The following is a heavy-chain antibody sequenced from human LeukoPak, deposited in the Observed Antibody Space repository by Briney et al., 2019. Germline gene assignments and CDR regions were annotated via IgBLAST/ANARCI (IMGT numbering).Heavy chain of an antibody. CDR2: MYTSGST. J-gene: IGHJ6*03. CDR1: GGSISSYY. Sequence: NPSETLSLTCTVSGGSISSYYWSWIRQPAGKGLEWIGRMYTSGSTNYNPSLKSRVTMSVDTSKNQFSLNLSSVTAADTAVYYCARERGYSSSSYYYYYMDVWGKGTTVTVSS. D-gene: IGHD6-6*01. CDR3: ARERGYSSSSYYYYYMDV. V-gene: IGHV4-4*07.